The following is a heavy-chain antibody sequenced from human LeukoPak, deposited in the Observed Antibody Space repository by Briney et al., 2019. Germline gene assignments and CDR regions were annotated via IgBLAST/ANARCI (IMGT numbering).Heavy chain of an antibody. J-gene: IGHJ4*02. CDR2: IKSKTDGGTT. CDR1: GFTFSIAW. Sequence: GGSLRLSCAASGFTFSIAWMSGVRQAPGKGLEWVGRIKSKTDGGTTDYAAPVKGRFTISRDDSKNTLYLQMNSLKTEDTAVYYCTTTLPHYDILTGYYGCYFDYWGQGTLVTASS. D-gene: IGHD3-9*01. V-gene: IGHV3-15*01. CDR3: TTTLPHYDILTGYYGCYFDY.